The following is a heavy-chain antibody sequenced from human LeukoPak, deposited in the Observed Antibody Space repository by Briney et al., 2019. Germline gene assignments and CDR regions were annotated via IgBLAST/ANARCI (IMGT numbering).Heavy chain of an antibody. CDR2: ISAYNGNT. V-gene: IGHV1-18*01. J-gene: IGHJ6*03. Sequence: GASVKVSCKASGYTFTSYDINWVRQAPGQGLEWMGWISAYNGNTNYAQKLQGRVTMTTDTSTSTAYMELRSLRSDDTAVYYCARRERVGATYGYYYYYMDVWGKGTTVTVSS. CDR3: ARRERVGATYGYYYYYMDV. CDR1: GYTFTSYD. D-gene: IGHD1-26*01.